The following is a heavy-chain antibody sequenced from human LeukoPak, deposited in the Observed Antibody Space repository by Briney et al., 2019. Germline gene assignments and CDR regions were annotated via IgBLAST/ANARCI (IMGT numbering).Heavy chain of an antibody. Sequence: ASVKVSCKASGYTFTGYYMHWVRQAPGQGLEWMGWINPNSGGTNYAQKLQDRVTKTRDTSISTAYMELSRLRSDDAAVYYSARSKDVYNSLSYWGQGTLVTVSS. J-gene: IGHJ4*02. D-gene: IGHD5-24*01. CDR3: ARSKDVYNSLSY. CDR2: INPNSGGT. CDR1: GYTFTGYY. V-gene: IGHV1-2*02.